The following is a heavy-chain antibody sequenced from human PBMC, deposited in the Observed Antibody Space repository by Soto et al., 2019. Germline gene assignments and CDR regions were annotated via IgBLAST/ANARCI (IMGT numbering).Heavy chain of an antibody. J-gene: IGHJ4*02. D-gene: IGHD3-10*01. CDR1: GFTFDDYT. CDR2: ISWDGGST. CDR3: ARVQHPAYFDY. V-gene: IGHV3-43*01. Sequence: GGSLRLSCAASGFTFDDYTMHWVRQAPGKGLEWVSLISWDGGSTYYADSVKGRFTISRDNSKNSLYLQMNSLRTEDTALYYCARVQHPAYFDYWGQGTPVTVSS.